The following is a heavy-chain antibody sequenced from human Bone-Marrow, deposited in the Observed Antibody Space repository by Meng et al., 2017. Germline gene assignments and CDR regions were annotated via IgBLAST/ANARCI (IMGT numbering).Heavy chain of an antibody. CDR1: GGSVSSGSYY. CDR3: AREVSPYYYGSGSENWFDP. J-gene: IGHJ5*02. V-gene: IGHV4-61*01. Sequence: QRQESGPGLVRPSETLSPTCTVSGGSVSSGSYYWSWIRQPPGKGLEWIGYIYYSGSTNYNPSLKSRVTISVDTSKNQFSLKLSSVTAADTAVYYCAREVSPYYYGSGSENWFDPWGQGTLVTVSS. D-gene: IGHD3-10*01. CDR2: IYYSGST.